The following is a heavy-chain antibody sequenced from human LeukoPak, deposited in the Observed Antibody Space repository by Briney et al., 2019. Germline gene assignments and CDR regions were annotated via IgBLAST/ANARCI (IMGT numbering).Heavy chain of an antibody. CDR3: AKSGGYGLIDY. Sequence: PSETLSLTCAVSGASISSTPYYWGWIRQPPGKGLEWIGNIYYTGSTYYNASLQSRVTISTDTSKNQFSLRLNSVTAADTAMYYCAKSGGYGLIDYWGQGTLVTVSS. D-gene: IGHD1-26*01. J-gene: IGHJ4*02. CDR1: GASISSTPYY. CDR2: IYYTGST. V-gene: IGHV4-39*01.